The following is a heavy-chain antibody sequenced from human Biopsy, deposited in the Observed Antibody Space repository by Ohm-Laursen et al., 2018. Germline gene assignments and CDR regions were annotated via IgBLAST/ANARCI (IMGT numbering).Heavy chain of an antibody. D-gene: IGHD2-15*01. V-gene: IGHV3-21*01. Sequence: SLTLSCTASGSDFSDYSMSWVRQAPGKGLEWVSFVTTTSSYIYYADSVKGRLSISRDNAKNSLYLQMNSLRAEDTAVYYCARAYPTPGRRIVVVAGDFDCWGQGTRVTVSS. CDR2: VTTTSSYI. J-gene: IGHJ4*02. CDR1: GSDFSDYS. CDR3: ARAYPTPGRRIVVVAGDFDC.